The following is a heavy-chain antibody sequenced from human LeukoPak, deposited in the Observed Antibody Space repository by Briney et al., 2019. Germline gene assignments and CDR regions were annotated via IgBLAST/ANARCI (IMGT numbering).Heavy chain of an antibody. CDR1: GYTFTVYY. V-gene: IGHV1-2*02. CDR3: ALSSGGLDFQH. Sequence: ASVKVSCKASGYTFTVYYMHWVGQAPGQGLEWMGWIKPNSGGTNYAQKFQGRVTMTRDTSISTAYMELSRLRSEDTAVYYCALSSGGLDFQHWGQGTLVTVSS. CDR2: IKPNSGGT. D-gene: IGHD2-15*01. J-gene: IGHJ1*01.